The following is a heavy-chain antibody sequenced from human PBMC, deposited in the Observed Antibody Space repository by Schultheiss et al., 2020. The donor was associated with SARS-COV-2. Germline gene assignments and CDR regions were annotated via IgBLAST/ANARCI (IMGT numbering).Heavy chain of an antibody. D-gene: IGHD2-15*01. Sequence: GGSLRLSCVASEFTFDDYGMSWVRQAPGKGLEWVSGINWNGDSTGFADSVKGRFTISRDNAKNSLYLQMNSLRAEDTALYYCAKDIKAYCSGGSCYSGADYWGQGTLVTVSS. J-gene: IGHJ4*02. CDR1: EFTFDDYG. V-gene: IGHV3-20*04. CDR2: INWNGDST. CDR3: AKDIKAYCSGGSCYSGADY.